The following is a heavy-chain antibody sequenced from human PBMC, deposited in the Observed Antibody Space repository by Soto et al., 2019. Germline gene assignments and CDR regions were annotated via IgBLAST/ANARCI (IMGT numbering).Heavy chain of an antibody. D-gene: IGHD6-6*01. Sequence: GESLKIPCKASGYSFIDYWIGWVRQMPGKGLEWMGIIYPGDSDSRYYPSFQGQVTISVDKSISTAYLQWSSLKASDSAMYYCARDGLSSSSSFDYWGQGTLVTVSS. CDR1: GYSFIDYW. J-gene: IGHJ4*02. V-gene: IGHV5-51*01. CDR3: ARDGLSSSSSFDY. CDR2: IYPGDSDS.